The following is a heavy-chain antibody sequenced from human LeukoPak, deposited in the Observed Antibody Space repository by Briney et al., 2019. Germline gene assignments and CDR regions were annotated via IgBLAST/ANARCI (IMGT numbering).Heavy chain of an antibody. CDR2: ISSSSSFT. V-gene: IGHV3-11*06. D-gene: IGHD3-10*01. CDR3: AKGGGSGRLDY. CDR1: GFTFTDYY. Sequence: GGYLRLSCAVSGFTFTDYYMSWIRQAPGKGLEWVSYISSSSSFTNYADSVKGRFTISRDNAKNSLYLQMNSLRAEDTAVYYCAKGGGSGRLDYWGQGTLVTVSS. J-gene: IGHJ4*02.